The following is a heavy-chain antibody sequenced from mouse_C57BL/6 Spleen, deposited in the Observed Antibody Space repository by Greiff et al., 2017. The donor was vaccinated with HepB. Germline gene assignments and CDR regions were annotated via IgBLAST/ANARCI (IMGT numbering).Heavy chain of an antibody. CDR1: GFTFSSYA. J-gene: IGHJ1*03. CDR3: ASPITTVDDWYFDV. V-gene: IGHV5-4*03. Sequence: EVMLVESGGGLVKPGGSLKLSCAASGFTFSSYAMSWVRQTPEKRLEWVATISDGGSYTYYPDNVKGRFTISRDNAKNNLYLQMSHLKSEDTAMYYWASPITTVDDWYFDVWGTGTTVTVSS. CDR2: ISDGGSYT. D-gene: IGHD1-1*01.